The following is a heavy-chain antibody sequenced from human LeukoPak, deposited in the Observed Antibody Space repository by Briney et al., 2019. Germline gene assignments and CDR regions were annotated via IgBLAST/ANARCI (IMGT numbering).Heavy chain of an antibody. J-gene: IGHJ4*02. CDR1: GDTVSSNTAA. V-gene: IGHV6-1*01. D-gene: IGHD4-17*01. CDR2: TYYKSKWYN. CDR3: ARDVNGDLYYDY. Sequence: SQTLSLTFAISGDTVSSNTAAWIWIRQSPSRGLEWLGRTYYKSKWYNDYAISVKSRITINPDTSKNQFSLQLNSVTPEDTAVYYCARDVNGDLYYDYWGQGTLVTVSS.